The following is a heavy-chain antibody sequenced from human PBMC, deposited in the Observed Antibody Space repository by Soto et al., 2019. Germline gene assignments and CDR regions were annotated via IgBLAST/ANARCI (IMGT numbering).Heavy chain of an antibody. CDR1: GFTFSDYY. CDR2: INSDGSST. J-gene: IGHJ6*02. CDR3: ASLPGYCSGGSCYTPYYYYGMDV. V-gene: IGHV3-74*02. D-gene: IGHD2-15*01. Sequence: VQLVESGGGLVKPGGSLRLSCAASGFTFSDYYMSWIRQAPGKGLEWVSRINSDGSSTSYADSVKGRFTISRDNAKNTLYLQMNSLRAEHTAVYYCASLPGYCSGGSCYTPYYYYGMDVWGQGTTVTVSS.